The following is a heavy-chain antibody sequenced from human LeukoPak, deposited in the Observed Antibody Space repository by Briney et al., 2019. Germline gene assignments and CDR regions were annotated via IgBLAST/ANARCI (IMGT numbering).Heavy chain of an antibody. Sequence: SQTLSLTCAISGDSFSSNSAAWNCISQSQSRGLEWLGRTYYRSKWYNDYAVSVKTRITINPDTSKNQFSLQLNSVSPEDTAVYYCAREGDSSGWYLDYWGQGTLVTVSS. J-gene: IGHJ4*02. CDR3: AREGDSSGWYLDY. V-gene: IGHV6-1*01. CDR2: TYYRSKWYN. D-gene: IGHD6-19*01. CDR1: GDSFSSNSAA.